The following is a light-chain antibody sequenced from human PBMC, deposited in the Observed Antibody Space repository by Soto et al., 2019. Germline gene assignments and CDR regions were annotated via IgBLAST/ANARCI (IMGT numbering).Light chain of an antibody. CDR3: SSYAGRNNHYV. CDR1: SSDVGGYNY. J-gene: IGLJ1*01. Sequence: QSALTQPPSASGSPGQSVTISCTGTSSDVGGYNYVSWYQQHPGKAPKLMIYEVSKRPSGVPDRFSGSKSGNTASLTVSGLQAEDEADDSCSSYAGRNNHYVFGTGTKLTVL. V-gene: IGLV2-8*01. CDR2: EVS.